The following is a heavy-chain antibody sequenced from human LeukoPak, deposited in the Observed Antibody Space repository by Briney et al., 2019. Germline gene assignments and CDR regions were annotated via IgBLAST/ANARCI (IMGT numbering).Heavy chain of an antibody. CDR2: ISSSSSYI. V-gene: IGHV3-21*01. CDR3: ARVSGDYVYYYYYGMDV. D-gene: IGHD2-21*02. Sequence: GGSLRLSCAASGFTFSSYSMNWVRQAPGKGLEWVSSISSSSSYIYYADSVKGRFTISRDNAKNSLYLQMNSLRAEDTAVCYCARVSGDYVYYYYYGMDVWGQGTTVTVSS. CDR1: GFTFSSYS. J-gene: IGHJ6*02.